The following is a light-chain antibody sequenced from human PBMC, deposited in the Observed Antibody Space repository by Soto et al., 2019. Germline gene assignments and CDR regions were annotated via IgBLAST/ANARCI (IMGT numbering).Light chain of an antibody. Sequence: DIQLTHSPSFLSASVGDRFTITCRASQGISSYLAWYQQKPGKAPKLLIYAASTLQSGVPSRFSGSGSGTEFTLTISSLQPEDFATYYCQQLNSYPRTFGQGTRLEIK. CDR3: QQLNSYPRT. CDR2: AAS. V-gene: IGKV1-9*01. J-gene: IGKJ5*01. CDR1: QGISSY.